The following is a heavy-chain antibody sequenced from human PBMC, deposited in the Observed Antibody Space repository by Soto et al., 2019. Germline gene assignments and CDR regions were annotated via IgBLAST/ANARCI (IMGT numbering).Heavy chain of an antibody. J-gene: IGHJ5*02. V-gene: IGHV4-38-2*02. CDR1: SYSISSGYY. CDR2: IYHSGST. D-gene: IGHD3-16*02. Sequence: PSETLSLTCAVSSYSISSGYYWGWIRQPPGKGLEWIGSIYHSGSTYYNPSLKSRVTISVDTSKNQFSLKLSSVTAADTAVYYCARDIVSTTGCFDPWGQGTLVTVSS. CDR3: ARDIVSTTGCFDP.